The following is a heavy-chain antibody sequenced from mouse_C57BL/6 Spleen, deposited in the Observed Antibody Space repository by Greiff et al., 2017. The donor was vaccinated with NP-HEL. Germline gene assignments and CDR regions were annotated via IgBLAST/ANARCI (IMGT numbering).Heavy chain of an antibody. D-gene: IGHD2-1*01. Sequence: EVKLVESGGGLVKPGGSLKLSCAASGFTFSSYAMSWVRQTPEKRLEWVATISDGGSYTYYPDNLKGRFTLSRDNAENNLYLQMSHLTSEDTAMYYGARVDGNYEYFDYWGQGTTLTVSS. CDR2: ISDGGSYT. V-gene: IGHV5-4*03. CDR1: GFTFSSYA. CDR3: ARVDGNYEYFDY. J-gene: IGHJ2*01.